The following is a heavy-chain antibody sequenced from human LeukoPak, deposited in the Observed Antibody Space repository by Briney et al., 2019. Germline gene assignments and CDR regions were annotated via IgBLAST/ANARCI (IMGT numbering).Heavy chain of an antibody. CDR3: ARGLDSSDFSGFEY. CDR2: ISSSSSYI. CDR1: GFTFSSYS. D-gene: IGHD3-22*01. J-gene: IGHJ4*02. V-gene: IGHV3-21*01. Sequence: GGSLRLSCAASGFTFSSYSMNWVRQAPGKGLEWVSSISSSSSYIYYADSVKGRFTISRDNAKNSLYLQMNSLRAEDTAVYYCARGLDSSDFSGFEYWGQGTLVTVSS.